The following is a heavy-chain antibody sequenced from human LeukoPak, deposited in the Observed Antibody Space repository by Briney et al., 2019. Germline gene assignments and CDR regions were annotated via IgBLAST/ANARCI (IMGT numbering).Heavy chain of an antibody. CDR2: IYSGGST. Sequence: PGGSLRLSCAASGFTVSSNYMSWVRQAPGKGLEWVSVIYSGGSTYYADSVKGRFTISRDNSKNTLYLQMNSLRAEDTAVYYCARMGSYYDIRYWGQGTLVTVSS. CDR3: ARMGSYYDIRY. V-gene: IGHV3-53*01. D-gene: IGHD3-9*01. CDR1: GFTVSSNY. J-gene: IGHJ4*02.